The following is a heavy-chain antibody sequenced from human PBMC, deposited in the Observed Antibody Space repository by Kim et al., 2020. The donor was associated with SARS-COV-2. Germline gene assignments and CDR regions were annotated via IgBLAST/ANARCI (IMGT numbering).Heavy chain of an antibody. J-gene: IGHJ5*02. CDR1: GFTFSDHY. Sequence: GGSLRLSCAASGFTFSDHYMDWVRQAPGKGLEWVGRTRNKANSYTTAYSATVKGRFTISRDDSKNSLYLQINSLKTEDTSVYYCARGFTIFGVVGWFDPWGQGTLVTVPP. V-gene: IGHV3-72*01. CDR2: TRNKANSYTT. CDR3: ARGFTIFGVVGWFDP. D-gene: IGHD3-3*01.